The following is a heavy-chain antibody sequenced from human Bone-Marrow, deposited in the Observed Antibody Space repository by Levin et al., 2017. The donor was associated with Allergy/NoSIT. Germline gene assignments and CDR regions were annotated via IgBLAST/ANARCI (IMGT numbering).Heavy chain of an antibody. V-gene: IGHV3-23*01. CDR1: GFALSTYP. CDR2: ISANGDRT. CDR3: AKLTPAASAADY. J-gene: IGHJ4*02. Sequence: GGSLRLSCAASGFALSTYPMSWVRQAPGRGLEWVSSISANGDRTYHADSVEGRLTVSRDNSKNTVYLQMKSLRVEDTAMYFCAKLTPAASAADYWGQGTLVSVSS. D-gene: IGHD6-25*01.